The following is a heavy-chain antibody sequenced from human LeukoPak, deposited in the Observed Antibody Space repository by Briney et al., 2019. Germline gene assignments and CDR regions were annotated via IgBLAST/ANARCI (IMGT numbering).Heavy chain of an antibody. V-gene: IGHV4-39*01. CDR1: GGSFSSYY. J-gene: IGHJ5*02. CDR2: IYYSGST. CDR3: ARPLTPRLNWFDP. Sequence: SETLSLTCAVYGGSFSSYYWSWIRQPPGKGLEWIGSIYYSGSTYYNPSLKSRVTISVDTSKNQFSLKLSSVTAADTAVYYCARPLTPRLNWFDPWGQGTLVTVSS.